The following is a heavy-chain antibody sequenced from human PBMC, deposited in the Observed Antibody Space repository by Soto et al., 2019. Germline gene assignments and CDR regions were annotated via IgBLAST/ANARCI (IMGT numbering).Heavy chain of an antibody. D-gene: IGHD5-12*01. CDR3: ARESGGATATLAYYYCYIDV. V-gene: IGHV1-2*04. Sequence: QVQLVQSGAEVRKPGASVTVSCRSSGDSFNDYYIHWVRQAPGQGVEWMGWINPNGGVTKYAQKFQGWVSMTRDTSIRTVYMQLSRLRSDDTALYYCARESGGATATLAYYYCYIDVWGTGTTVTVSS. J-gene: IGHJ6*03. CDR1: GDSFNDYY. CDR2: INPNGGVT.